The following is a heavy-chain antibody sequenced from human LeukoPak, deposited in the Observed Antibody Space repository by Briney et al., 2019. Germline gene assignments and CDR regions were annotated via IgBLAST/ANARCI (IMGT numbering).Heavy chain of an antibody. J-gene: IGHJ4*02. CDR1: GFTFGRYA. D-gene: IGHD1-1*01. V-gene: IGHV3-23*01. CDR2: ISGSGGSS. Sequence: PGGSLRLSCAASGFTFGRYAMSWVRQAPGKGLEWVSAISGSGGSSYYADSVKGRFTISRDNSKNTLYLQMNSLRAEDTAVYYCAKDWNNWNAIDYWGQGTPVTVSS. CDR3: AKDWNNWNAIDY.